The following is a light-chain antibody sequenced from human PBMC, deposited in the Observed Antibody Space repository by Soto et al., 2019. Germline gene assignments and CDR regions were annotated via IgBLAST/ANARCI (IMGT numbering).Light chain of an antibody. CDR2: AAS. Sequence: ELVMTQSPSTLSVSPGDTGPLSCRANQTISNMLAWYQQKPGQAPRLLIYAASTRATGVSARFSGSGSGTDFTLTISRLEPEDFAVYYCQQYGSSGTFGQGTKVDIK. V-gene: IGKV3-15*01. J-gene: IGKJ1*01. CDR1: QTISNM. CDR3: QQYGSSGT.